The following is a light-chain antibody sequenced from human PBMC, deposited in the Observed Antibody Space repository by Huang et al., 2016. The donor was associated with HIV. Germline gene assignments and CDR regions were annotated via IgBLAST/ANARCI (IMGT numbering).Light chain of an antibody. J-gene: IGKJ1*01. V-gene: IGKV1-5*03. Sequence: DIQMTQSPSTLSASVGDRVTITCRASQSISGWLAWYQQKPGKAPKLLIYKASSLESGVPSRFSGSGSWTEFTLTISSLQPDDFATYYCQQYGTFGQGTKVEIK. CDR1: QSISGW. CDR2: KAS. CDR3: QQYGT.